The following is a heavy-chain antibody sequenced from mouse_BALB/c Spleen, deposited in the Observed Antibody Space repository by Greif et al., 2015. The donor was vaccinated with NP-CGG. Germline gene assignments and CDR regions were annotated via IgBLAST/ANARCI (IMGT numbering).Heavy chain of an antibody. D-gene: IGHD4-1*01. V-gene: IGHV1-84*02. CDR2: IYPGSGNT. J-gene: IGHJ4*01. Sequence: QVQLQQSGPELVKPGASVKISCKASGYTFTDYYINGVKQKPGQGLEWIGWIYPGSGNTKYNEKFKGKATLTVDTSSSTAYMQFSSLTSEDTAAYFCARRTGTEAMDYWGQGTSVTVSS. CDR3: ARRTGTEAMDY. CDR1: GYTFTDYY.